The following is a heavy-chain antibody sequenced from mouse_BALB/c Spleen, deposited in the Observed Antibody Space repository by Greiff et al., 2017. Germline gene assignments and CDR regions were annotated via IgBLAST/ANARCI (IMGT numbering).Heavy chain of an antibody. CDR1: GFSLTSYG. D-gene: IGHD2-4*01. Sequence: VQRVESGPGLVAPSQSLSITCTVSGFSLTSYGVHWVRQPPGKGLEWLGVIWAGGSTNYNSALMSRLSISKDNSKSQVFLKMSSLQTDDTAMYYCARDWGLRRGFAYWGQGTLVTVSA. CDR2: IWAGGST. V-gene: IGHV2-9*02. CDR3: ARDWGLRRGFAY. J-gene: IGHJ3*01.